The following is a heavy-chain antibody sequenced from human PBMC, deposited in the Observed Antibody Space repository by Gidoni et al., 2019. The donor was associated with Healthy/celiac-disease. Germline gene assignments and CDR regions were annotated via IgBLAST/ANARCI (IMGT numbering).Heavy chain of an antibody. J-gene: IGHJ5*02. Sequence: QVQLQESGPGLVKPSETLSLTCTVSGGPISSYYWSWIRQPPGKGLEWIEYIYYSGSTNYNPSLKSRVTISVDTSKNQFSLKLSSVTAADTAVYYCARGLWSGNTNWFDPWGQGTLVTVSS. D-gene: IGHD3-3*01. CDR1: GGPISSYY. V-gene: IGHV4-59*01. CDR3: ARGLWSGNTNWFDP. CDR2: IYYSGST.